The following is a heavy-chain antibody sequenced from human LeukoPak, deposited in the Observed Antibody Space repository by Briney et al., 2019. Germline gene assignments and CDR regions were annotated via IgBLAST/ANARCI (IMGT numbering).Heavy chain of an antibody. CDR3: ARAGTLQSNPSAFDI. Sequence: SETLSLTCTVSGGSISSYYWSWIRQPPGRGLEWIGYIYYSGSTSYNPSLRSRVTISVDTSKNQFSLKLYSVTAADTAVYYCARAGTLQSNPSAFDIWGQGTMVTVSS. J-gene: IGHJ3*02. V-gene: IGHV4-59*01. CDR1: GGSISSYY. CDR2: IYYSGST. D-gene: IGHD5-24*01.